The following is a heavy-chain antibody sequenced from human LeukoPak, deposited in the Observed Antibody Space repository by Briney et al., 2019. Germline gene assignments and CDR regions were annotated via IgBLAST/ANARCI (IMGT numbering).Heavy chain of an antibody. D-gene: IGHD2-2*01. Sequence: GGSLRLSCAASGFTFSSHAMSWVRQAPGKGLEWVSAISGSGGSTYYADSVKGRFTISRDNSKNTLYLQMNSLRAEDTAVYYCAKVIGIVVVPAASIDYWGQGTLVTVSS. V-gene: IGHV3-23*01. CDR2: ISGSGGST. CDR1: GFTFSSHA. J-gene: IGHJ4*02. CDR3: AKVIGIVVVPAASIDY.